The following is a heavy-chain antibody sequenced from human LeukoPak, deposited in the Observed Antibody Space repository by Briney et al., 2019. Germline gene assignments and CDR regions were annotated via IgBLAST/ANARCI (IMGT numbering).Heavy chain of an antibody. J-gene: IGHJ4*02. CDR1: GGSFSGYY. CDR3: ATLGEYYDSSGYYYN. D-gene: IGHD3-22*01. V-gene: IGHV4-34*01. Sequence: SETLSLTCAVYGGSFSGYYWSWIRQPPGKGLEWIGEINHSGSTYYNPSLKSRVTISVDSSKNQFPLKLTSVTAADTAVYYCATLGEYYDSSGYYYNWGQGTLVTVSS. CDR2: INHSGST.